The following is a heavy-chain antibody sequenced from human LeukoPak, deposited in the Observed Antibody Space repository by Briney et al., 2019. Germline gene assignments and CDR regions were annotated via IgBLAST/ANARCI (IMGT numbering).Heavy chain of an antibody. CDR3: ARAFTNPRAPAILPYDMDV. Sequence: TGGSLRLSCAASGFTFSSYAMHWVRQAPGKGLEWVAVLSYDGSNEYDADSVKGRFTISRDNSKNTLHLQMNSLRAEDTAVYYCARAFTNPRAPAILPYDMDVWGQGTTVTVSS. J-gene: IGHJ6*02. D-gene: IGHD2-8*01. CDR2: LSYDGSNE. CDR1: GFTFSSYA. V-gene: IGHV3-30*04.